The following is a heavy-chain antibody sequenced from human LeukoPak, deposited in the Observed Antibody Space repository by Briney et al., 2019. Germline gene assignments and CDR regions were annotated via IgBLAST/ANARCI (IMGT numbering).Heavy chain of an antibody. CDR2: IYSGGST. Sequence: GGSLRLSCAASGFTVSSNYMSWVRQAPGKGLEWVSVIYSGGSTYYADSVKGRFTISRDNAKNSLDMQMNSLRVEDTAVYYCARDPAVAEQTYVWGQGTLVTVSS. CDR3: ARDPAVAEQTYV. CDR1: GFTVSSNY. D-gene: IGHD6-19*01. J-gene: IGHJ4*02. V-gene: IGHV3-53*01.